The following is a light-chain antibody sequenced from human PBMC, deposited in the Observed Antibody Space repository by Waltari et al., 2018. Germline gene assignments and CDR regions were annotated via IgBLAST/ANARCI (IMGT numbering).Light chain of an antibody. J-gene: IGKJ3*01. CDR1: QSLVYSDGNTY. CDR3: MQGTHWPPFT. Sequence: DVVMTQSPLSLPVTLGQPASISCRSSQSLVYSDGNTYLNWFPQMPGQSPRRLIYTVSNRVSGVPDRFIGRGSGTDFSLQISRVVAEDVGVYYCMQGTHWPPFTFGPGTKVDIK. V-gene: IGKV2-30*01. CDR2: TVS.